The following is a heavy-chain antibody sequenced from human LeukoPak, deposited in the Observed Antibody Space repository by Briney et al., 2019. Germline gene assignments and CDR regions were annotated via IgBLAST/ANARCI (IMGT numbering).Heavy chain of an antibody. CDR3: AIDIHGGWYSGFDY. V-gene: IGHV3-20*04. CDR1: GFTFGDYG. J-gene: IGHJ4*02. Sequence: PGGSLRLSCAASGFTFGDYGMSWVRQAPGKGLEWVSGINWNGGSTGYADSVKGRFTISRDNAKNSQYLQMNSLRAEDTALYYCAIDIHGGWYSGFDYWGQGTLVTVSS. D-gene: IGHD6-19*01. CDR2: INWNGGST.